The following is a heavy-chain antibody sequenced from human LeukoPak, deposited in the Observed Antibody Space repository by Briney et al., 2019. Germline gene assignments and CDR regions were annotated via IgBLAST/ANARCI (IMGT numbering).Heavy chain of an antibody. D-gene: IGHD6-13*01. V-gene: IGHV3-23*01. CDR1: GFTFSSYD. Sequence: GRSLRLPCAASGFTFSSYDMSWVRQAPGKGLEWVSGISVNGGSTYYTDSVKGRFTISRDNSKNTLYLQMNSLRAEDTAVYYCAKDATAAVGTVYMDVWGKGTTVTISS. CDR2: ISVNGGST. CDR3: AKDATAAVGTVYMDV. J-gene: IGHJ6*03.